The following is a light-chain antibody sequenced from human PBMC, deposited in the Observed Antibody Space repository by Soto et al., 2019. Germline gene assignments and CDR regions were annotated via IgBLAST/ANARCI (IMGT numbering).Light chain of an antibody. CDR1: SSDVGGYNY. V-gene: IGLV2-14*01. J-gene: IGLJ2*01. CDR2: EVS. Sequence: QSALTQPASVSGSPGQSITISCTGTSSDVGGYNYVSWYQQHPVKAPKLMIYEVSNRPSGVSNRFSGSKSGNTASLTISGLQAEDEADYYCSSYTSNSTVIFGGGTKVTVL. CDR3: SSYTSNSTVI.